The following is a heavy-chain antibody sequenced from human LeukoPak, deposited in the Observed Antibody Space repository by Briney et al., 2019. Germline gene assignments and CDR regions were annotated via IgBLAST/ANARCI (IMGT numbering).Heavy chain of an antibody. V-gene: IGHV3-21*04. CDR3: AKGTKAHILTAYMRDRWFDP. CDR2: ISSSRSYI. J-gene: IGHJ5*02. CDR1: GFTFSSYS. D-gene: IGHD3-9*01. Sequence: GGSLRLSCAASGFTFSSYSMNWVRQAPGKGLEWVSFISSSRSYIYYADSVKGRFTISRDNAKNSLYLQMNSLRAEDTAVYYCAKGTKAHILTAYMRDRWFDPWGQGTLVTVSS.